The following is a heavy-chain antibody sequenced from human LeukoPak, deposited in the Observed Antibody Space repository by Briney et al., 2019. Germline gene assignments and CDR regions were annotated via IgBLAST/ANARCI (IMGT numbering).Heavy chain of an antibody. CDR1: GCTFTSYY. V-gene: IGHV1-46*01. J-gene: IGHJ4*02. D-gene: IGHD2-15*01. CDR2: INPSGGST. CDR3: AREILPVHCDGGSCYSFDN. Sequence: GASVKVSCKTSGCTFTSYYIHWVRQAPGQGLEWMGIINPSGGSTSYAQKFQGRVTMTRDMSTSTVYMELSSLRSEDTAVYYCAREILPVHCDGGSCYSFDNWGQGTLVTVSS.